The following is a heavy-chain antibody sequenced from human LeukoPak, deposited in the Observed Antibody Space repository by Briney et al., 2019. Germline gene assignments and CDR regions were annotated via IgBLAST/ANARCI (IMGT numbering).Heavy chain of an antibody. CDR3: ARDAATYYYDSSGYRWFDY. CDR2: IYYSGST. Sequence: SETLSLTCTVSGGSISSGGYYWSWIHQHPGKGLEWIGYIYYSGSTYYNPSLKSRVTISVDTSKNQFSLKLSSVTAADTAVYYCARDAATYYYDSSGYRWFDYWGQGTLVTVSS. D-gene: IGHD3-22*01. CDR1: GGSISSGGYY. J-gene: IGHJ4*02. V-gene: IGHV4-31*03.